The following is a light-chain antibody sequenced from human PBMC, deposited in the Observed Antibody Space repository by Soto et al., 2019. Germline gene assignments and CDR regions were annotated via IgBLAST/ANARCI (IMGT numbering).Light chain of an antibody. CDR1: QSVSSN. Sequence: EIVMTQSPATLSVSPGERATLSCRASQSVSSNLVWYQQKPGQAPRLLIYGSSARATGIPARFSGSGSGTAFTLSISSLQSEDFAVYYCQQYNTWPRTFGQGTRLEMK. CDR2: GSS. J-gene: IGKJ5*01. CDR3: QQYNTWPRT. V-gene: IGKV3-15*01.